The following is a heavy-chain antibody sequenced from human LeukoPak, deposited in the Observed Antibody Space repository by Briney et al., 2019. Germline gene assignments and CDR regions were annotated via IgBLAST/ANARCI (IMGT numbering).Heavy chain of an antibody. Sequence: GGSLRLSCAASGFTFISYAIHWVRQAPGKGLEWVAVISFHGTDTFYADSVKGRFTISRDNAKNSLYLQMNSLRAEDTAVYFCVKDNPLDYWGQGTLVIVSS. CDR2: ISFHGTDT. V-gene: IGHV3-30*04. D-gene: IGHD1-14*01. CDR3: VKDNPLDY. CDR1: GFTFISYA. J-gene: IGHJ4*02.